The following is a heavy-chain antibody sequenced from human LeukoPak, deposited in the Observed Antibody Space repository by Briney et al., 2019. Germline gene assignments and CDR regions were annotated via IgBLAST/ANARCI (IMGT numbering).Heavy chain of an antibody. Sequence: GGSLRLSCAASGFTFSSYGMHWVRQAPGKGLEWVAVISYDGSNKYYADSVKGRFTISRDNSKNTLYLLMNSLRAEDTAVYYCAKGGSGSSWYVDYWGQGTLVTVSS. CDR3: AKGGSGSSWYVDY. CDR2: ISYDGSNK. CDR1: GFTFSSYG. J-gene: IGHJ4*02. V-gene: IGHV3-30*18. D-gene: IGHD6-13*01.